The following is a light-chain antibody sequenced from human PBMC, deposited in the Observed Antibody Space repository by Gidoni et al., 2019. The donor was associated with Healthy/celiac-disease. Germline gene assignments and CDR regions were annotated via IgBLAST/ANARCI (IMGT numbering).Light chain of an antibody. V-gene: IGLV3-21*04. CDR1: NIGSKS. Sequence: SYVLTQPPPVSVAPGKTARITCGGNNIGSKSVHWYQQKPGQAPVLVIYYDSDRPSGIPERFSGSNSGNTATLTISRVEAGDEADYYCQVWDSSSDRVVFGGGTKLTVL. CDR2: YDS. CDR3: QVWDSSSDRVV. J-gene: IGLJ2*01.